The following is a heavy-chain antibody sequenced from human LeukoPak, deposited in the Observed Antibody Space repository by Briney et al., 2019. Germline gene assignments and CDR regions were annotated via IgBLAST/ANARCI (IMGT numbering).Heavy chain of an antibody. CDR2: INTDSGNP. J-gene: IGHJ3*02. V-gene: IGHV7-4-1*02. CDR1: GYSFNSQG. CDR3: AREILRFDI. Sequence: ASVRVSCKASGYSFNSQGMNWVRQAPGQGLEWMGWINTDSGNPTYAQGFTGRFVFSLDSSVSTAYLQISNLMPEDTAKYYCAREILRFDIWGQGTMVTVSS.